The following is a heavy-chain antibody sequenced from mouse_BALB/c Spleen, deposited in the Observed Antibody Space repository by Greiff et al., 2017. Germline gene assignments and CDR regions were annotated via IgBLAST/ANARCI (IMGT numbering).Heavy chain of an antibody. CDR1: GFTFSDYY. J-gene: IGHJ4*01. CDR2: ISDGGSYT. V-gene: IGHV5-4*02. CDR3: ARGGGRLYAMDY. Sequence: EVMLVESGGGLVKPGGSLKLSCAASGFTFSDYYMCWVRQTPEKRLEWVATISDGGSYTYYPDSVKGRFTISRDNAKNNLYLQMSSLKSEDTAMYYCARGGGRLYAMDYWGQGTSVTVSS.